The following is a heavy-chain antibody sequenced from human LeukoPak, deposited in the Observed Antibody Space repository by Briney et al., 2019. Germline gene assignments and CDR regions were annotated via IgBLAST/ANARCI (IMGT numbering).Heavy chain of an antibody. V-gene: IGHV1-18*01. J-gene: IGHJ4*02. CDR1: GYTFTSYG. D-gene: IGHD2-15*01. CDR3: ARDLRYCSGGSCYSAPGY. CDR2: ISAYNGNT. Sequence: ASVKVSCKASGYTFTSYGISWVRQAPGQGLEWMGWISAYNGNTNYAQKLQGRVTMTTDTSTSTAYMELRSLRSDDTAVYYCARDLRYCSGGSCYSAPGYWGQGTLVTVSS.